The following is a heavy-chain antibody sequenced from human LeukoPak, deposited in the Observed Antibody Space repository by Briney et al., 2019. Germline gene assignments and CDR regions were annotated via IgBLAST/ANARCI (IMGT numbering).Heavy chain of an antibody. D-gene: IGHD5-12*01. V-gene: IGHV4-59*08. CDR2: IHYSGST. CDR1: GGSISSYY. J-gene: IGHJ4*02. CDR3: ARHDRSGYDSRGLFDY. Sequence: PSETLSLTCTVSGGSISSYYWSWIRQPPGKGLEWIGYIHYSGSTHYNPSLKSRVTISVDTSNNQVSLKRRSVTAADTAVYYCARHDRSGYDSRGLFDYWGQGTLVTVSS.